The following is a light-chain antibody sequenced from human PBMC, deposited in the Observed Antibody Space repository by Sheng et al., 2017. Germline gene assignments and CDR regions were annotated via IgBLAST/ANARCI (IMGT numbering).Light chain of an antibody. CDR2: GAS. J-gene: IGKJ1*01. V-gene: IGKV3-20*01. CDR3: QHYGTSPT. CDR1: QSVGTH. Sequence: EIVMTQSPATLSVSPGERATLSCRASQSVGTHLAWYQQKLGQAPRLLIYGASSRATGIPDRFSGSGSGTDFTLTISRLEPEDFVVYYCQHYGTSPTFGQGTKVEI.